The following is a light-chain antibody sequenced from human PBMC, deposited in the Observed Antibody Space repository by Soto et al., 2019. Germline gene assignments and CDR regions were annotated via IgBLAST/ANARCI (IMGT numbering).Light chain of an antibody. CDR1: ISNIGSNY. CDR2: MNN. V-gene: IGLV1-47*01. Sequence: QSVLTQPPSASGTPGQRVTISCSGTISNIGSNYVYWYQQLPGTAPKLLIYMNNQRPSGVPDRFSGSKSDTSASLAVSGLRSEDEADYYCATWDDSLSGPVFGGGTKVTVL. CDR3: ATWDDSLSGPV. J-gene: IGLJ2*01.